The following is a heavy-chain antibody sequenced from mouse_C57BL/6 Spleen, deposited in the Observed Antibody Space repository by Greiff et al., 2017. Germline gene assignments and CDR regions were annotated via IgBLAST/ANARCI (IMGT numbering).Heavy chain of an antibody. CDR1: GYTFTGSW. CDR2: ILPGGGRT. CDR3: ARRDGYYERGAMDY. J-gene: IGHJ4*01. D-gene: IGHD2-3*01. V-gene: IGHV1-9*01. Sequence: QVQLQQSGAELMKPGASVKLSCKATGYTFTGSWIEWVKQRPGHGLDWIGEILPGGGRTNYNETFKGKATFTSYTSSNTAYMQVSSLTTEDSAIYYCARRDGYYERGAMDYWGQGTSVTVSS.